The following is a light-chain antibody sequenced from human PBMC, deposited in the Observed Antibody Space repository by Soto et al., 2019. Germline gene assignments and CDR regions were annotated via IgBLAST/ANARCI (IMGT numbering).Light chain of an antibody. Sequence: EVVLTQSPATLSLSPGERATLSCRASQNVSIYLAWYQQKPGQVPRLLIYDATNRAAGIPPRFSGSGSGTDFTLTISRLEPEDVAVYYCQQRYSLPPLTFGGGTKVEIK. CDR2: DAT. J-gene: IGKJ4*01. CDR1: QNVSIY. V-gene: IGKV3-11*01. CDR3: QQRYSLPPLT.